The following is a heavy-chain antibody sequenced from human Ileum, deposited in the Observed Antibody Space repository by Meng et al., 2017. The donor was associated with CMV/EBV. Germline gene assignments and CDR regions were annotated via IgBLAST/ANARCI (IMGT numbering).Heavy chain of an antibody. Sequence: ASVKVSCKASGYTFTNYDINWVRQATGQGLEWMGWMNPNSGNTTFAQKFQGRLTLTRDTSISTAYMELNNLRSDDTAVYYCARGNYIPHNWGQRTLVTVSS. J-gene: IGHJ4*02. V-gene: IGHV1-8*03. D-gene: IGHD2/OR15-2a*01. CDR3: ARGNYIPHN. CDR2: MNPNSGNT. CDR1: GYTFTNYD.